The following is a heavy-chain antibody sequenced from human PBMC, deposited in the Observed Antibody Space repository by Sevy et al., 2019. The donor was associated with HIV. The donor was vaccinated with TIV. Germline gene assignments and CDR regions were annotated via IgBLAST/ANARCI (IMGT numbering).Heavy chain of an antibody. D-gene: IGHD3-16*01. CDR1: TFTFNDYW. V-gene: IGHV3-7*01. Sequence: GGSLRLSCAASTFTFNDYWMNWVRQAPGKGLEWVANINQHGSEKYFVDSVKGRFTISRDNAKNSLYRQMNSLRAEDTAVYYCAGWGGGLDVWGQGTTVTVSS. CDR3: AGWGGGLDV. CDR2: INQHGSEK. J-gene: IGHJ6*02.